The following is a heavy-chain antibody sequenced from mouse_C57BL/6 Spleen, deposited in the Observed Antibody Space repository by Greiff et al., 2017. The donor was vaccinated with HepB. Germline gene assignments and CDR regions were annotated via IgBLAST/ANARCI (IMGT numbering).Heavy chain of an antibody. V-gene: IGHV1-54*01. CDR2: INPGSGGT. D-gene: IGHD1-1*01. Sequence: VQLQESGAELVRPGTSVKLSCKASGYAFTNYLIEWVKQRPGQGLEWIGVINPGSGGTNYNEKFKGKATLTADKSSSTAYMQLSSLTSEDSAVYLAARSGTTVVAHYYDCWGPGTTLTVSS. J-gene: IGHJ2*01. CDR3: ARSGTTVVAHYYDC. CDR1: GYAFTNYL.